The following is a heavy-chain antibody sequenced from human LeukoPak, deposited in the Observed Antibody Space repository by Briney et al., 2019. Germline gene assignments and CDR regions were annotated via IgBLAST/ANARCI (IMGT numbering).Heavy chain of an antibody. CDR3: ARGDDYYNYGMDV. V-gene: IGHV4-59*08. CDR2: ISYSGST. CDR1: GGSISIYY. Sequence: SETLSLTCTVSGGSISIYYWSWIRQPPGKGLEWIGYISYSGSTNYNPSLKSRVTISLDTSENQFSLKLSSVTAADTAMYYCARGDDYYNYGMDVWGQGTTVTVS. D-gene: IGHD3-10*01. J-gene: IGHJ6*02.